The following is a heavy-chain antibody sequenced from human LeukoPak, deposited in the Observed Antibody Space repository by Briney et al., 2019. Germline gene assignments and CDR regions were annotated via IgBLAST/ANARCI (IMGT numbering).Heavy chain of an antibody. CDR1: GFTFSSYA. CDR3: AKSYYYGSGSPSLDY. D-gene: IGHD3-10*01. Sequence: GGSLRLSCAASGFTFSSYAMTWVRQAPGKGLEWVSGISGGNGATYYADSVKGRFTISTDNSKNTLYLQMNGLRVEDTAVYYCAKSYYYGSGSPSLDYWGQGTLVTVSS. V-gene: IGHV3-23*01. CDR2: ISGGNGAT. J-gene: IGHJ4*02.